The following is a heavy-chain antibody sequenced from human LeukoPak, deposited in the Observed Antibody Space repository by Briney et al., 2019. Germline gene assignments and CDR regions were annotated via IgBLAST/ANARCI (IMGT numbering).Heavy chain of an antibody. J-gene: IGHJ4*02. CDR2: IYYSGNT. V-gene: IGHV4-59*01. CDR3: ARTNYDILTGYPDKFDY. D-gene: IGHD3-9*01. Sequence: PSETLSLTCTVSGGSISSYYWSWIRQPPGKGLEWIGYIYYSGNTNYNPSLKSRVTISVDTSKNQFSLKLSSVTAADTAVYYCARTNYDILTGYPDKFDYWGQGTLVTVSS. CDR1: GGSISSYY.